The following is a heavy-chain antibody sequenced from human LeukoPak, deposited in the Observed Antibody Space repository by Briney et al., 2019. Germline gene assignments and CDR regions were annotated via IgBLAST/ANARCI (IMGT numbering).Heavy chain of an antibody. CDR3: VRDFSGDFAIRVV. Sequence: GGSLRLSCAASGCTVSVNYMGWVRQAPGKGLEWVSVLFTGNRTSYGDSVKGRFTISRDNSKNTLFLEMNILRAEDTAVYYCVRDFSGDFAIRVVWGQGTTVTVSS. CDR2: LFTGNRT. J-gene: IGHJ6*02. CDR1: GCTVSVNY. D-gene: IGHD2-21*01. V-gene: IGHV3-66*01.